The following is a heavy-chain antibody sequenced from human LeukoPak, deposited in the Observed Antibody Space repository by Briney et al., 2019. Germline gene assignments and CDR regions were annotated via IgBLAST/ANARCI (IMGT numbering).Heavy chain of an antibody. CDR3: ATAQNNIWPPAPIDY. V-gene: IGHV1-69*13. CDR2: IIPIFGTA. Sequence: SVKVSCKASGGTFTSYAITWVRQVPEQGLEWMGEIIPIFGTANYALKFQGRVTITADESTSTAYMELSSLRSDGTALYYCATAQNNIWPPAPIDYWGQGTLVTVSS. J-gene: IGHJ4*02. D-gene: IGHD1/OR15-1a*01. CDR1: GGTFTSYA.